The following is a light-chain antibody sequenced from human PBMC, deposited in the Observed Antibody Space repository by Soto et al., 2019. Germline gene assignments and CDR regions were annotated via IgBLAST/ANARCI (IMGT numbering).Light chain of an antibody. J-gene: IGKJ5*01. CDR2: ADS. Sequence: EIVLTQSPATLSLSPGERATLSRRASQSISGYLGWYQQKPGQAPRLLIYADSNRATGIPARFSGMGSGRDFTLTISSLEPEDLSVYYCQQRYNWPITFGQGTRLEIK. CDR3: QQRYNWPIT. CDR1: QSISGY. V-gene: IGKV3-11*02.